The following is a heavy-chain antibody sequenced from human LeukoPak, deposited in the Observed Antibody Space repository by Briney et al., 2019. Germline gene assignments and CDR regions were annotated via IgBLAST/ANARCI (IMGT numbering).Heavy chain of an antibody. D-gene: IGHD3-10*01. V-gene: IGHV3-49*04. Sequence: GGSLRLSCAAYGFIFGAHAMSRVRQAPGKGLEWVGFIRSKAYGGTIEYAASVEGRFTISRDDSKGIAYLQMNSLETEDTAVYYCARGPILLWIHNGMYVWGPGTTVTVSS. J-gene: IGHJ6*02. CDR1: GFIFGAHA. CDR2: IRSKAYGGTI. CDR3: ARGPILLWIHNGMYV.